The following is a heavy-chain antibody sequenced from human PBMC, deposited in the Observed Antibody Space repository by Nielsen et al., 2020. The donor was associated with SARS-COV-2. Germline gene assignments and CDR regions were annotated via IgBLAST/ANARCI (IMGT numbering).Heavy chain of an antibody. CDR2: IKQDGSEK. D-gene: IGHD6-13*01. Sequence: GESLKISCAASGFTFSSYSMNWVRQAPGKGLEWVANIKQDGSEKYYVDSVKGRFTISRDNAKNSLYLQMNSLRAEDTAVYYCASLSSSWSEDAFDIWGQGTMVTVSS. V-gene: IGHV3-7*01. CDR1: GFTFSSYS. J-gene: IGHJ3*02. CDR3: ASLSSSWSEDAFDI.